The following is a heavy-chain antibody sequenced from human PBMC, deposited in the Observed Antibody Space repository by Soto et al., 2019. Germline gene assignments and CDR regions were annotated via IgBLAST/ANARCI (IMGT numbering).Heavy chain of an antibody. J-gene: IGHJ6*03. CDR1: GFTFSSYG. D-gene: IGHD1-26*01. V-gene: IGHV3-30*18. CDR2: ISYDGSNK. Sequence: QVQLVESGGGVVQPGRSLRLSCAASGFTFSSYGMHWDRQAPGKGLEWVAVISYDGSNKYYADSVKGRFTISRDNSKNTLYLQMNSLRAEDTAVYYCAKDTGRYYYYYYMDVWGKGTTVTVSS. CDR3: AKDTGRYYYYYYMDV.